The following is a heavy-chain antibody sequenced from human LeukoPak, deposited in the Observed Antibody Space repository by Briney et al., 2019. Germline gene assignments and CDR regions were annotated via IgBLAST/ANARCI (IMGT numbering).Heavy chain of an antibody. CDR1: GFPFSSHA. V-gene: IGHV3-23*01. CDR2: ISNGKT. J-gene: IGHJ5*02. D-gene: IGHD2-15*01. CDR3: VREAGYCAPVCVKTNWFDP. Sequence: GGSLRLSCAASGFPFSSHAMSWVRRPPGKGLEWVAAISNGKTYYADSVRGRFAISRDDSTNTVYLHMNSLRDEDTALYHCVREAGYCAPVCVKTNWFDPWGQGTLVTVS.